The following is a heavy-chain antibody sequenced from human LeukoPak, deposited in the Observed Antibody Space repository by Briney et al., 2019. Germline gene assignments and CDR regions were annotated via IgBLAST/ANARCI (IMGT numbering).Heavy chain of an antibody. J-gene: IGHJ4*02. CDR3: ARDDNWGFDY. Sequence: PGGSLRLSCAAAGFFFSDFSMNWVRQAPEKGLEWVANIRGSRSGLVSGNYYAGSVKGRFTISRDDAKTSLYLQMSSLRAEDTAFYYCARDDNWGFDYWGQGALVTVSS. CDR1: GFFFSDFS. D-gene: IGHD7-27*01. CDR2: IRGSRSGLVSGN. V-gene: IGHV3-21*05.